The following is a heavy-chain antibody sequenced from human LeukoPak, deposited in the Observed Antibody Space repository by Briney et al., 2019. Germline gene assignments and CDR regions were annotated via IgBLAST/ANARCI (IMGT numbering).Heavy chain of an antibody. CDR3: ARDRDNVAGSRGYLDN. J-gene: IGHJ4*02. V-gene: IGHV3-21*01. CDR2: ISGSSSYI. CDR1: GFTFSSYS. Sequence: GGSLRLSCAASGFTFSSYSMNWVRQAPGKGLEWVSSISGSSSYIYCADSLKGRFTISRDNAKNSLYLQMNSLRAEDTAVYYCARDRDNVAGSRGYLDNWGQGTLVTVSS. D-gene: IGHD6-19*01.